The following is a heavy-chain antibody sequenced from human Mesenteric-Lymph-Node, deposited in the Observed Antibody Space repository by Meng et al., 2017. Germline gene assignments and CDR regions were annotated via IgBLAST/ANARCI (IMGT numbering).Heavy chain of an antibody. Sequence: VQLVESGGGVVQPGGSLRLSCAASGFTFTDYAMHWVRQAPGKGLEWVAIVSHDGNSGCYADSVKGRFSISRDNFRNTQYLQMNSLRPEDTAVYYCARDKSHYDGRSGWFDPWGQGTLVTVSS. D-gene: IGHD3-16*01. CDR1: GFTFTDYA. J-gene: IGHJ5*02. CDR3: ARDKSHYDGRSGWFDP. CDR2: VSHDGNSG. V-gene: IGHV3-30-3*01.